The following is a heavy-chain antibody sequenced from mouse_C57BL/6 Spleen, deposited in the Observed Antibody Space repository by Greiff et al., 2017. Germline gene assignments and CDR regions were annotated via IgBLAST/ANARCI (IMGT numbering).Heavy chain of an antibody. J-gene: IGHJ4*01. CDR1: GYAFSSSW. D-gene: IGHD4-1*01. Sequence: VKLVESGPELVKPGASVKISCKASGYAFSSSWMNWVKQRPGKGLEWIGRIYPGDGDTNYNGKFKGKATLTADKSSSTAYMQLSSLTSEDSAVYFCARRLVYAMDDWGQGTSVTVSS. V-gene: IGHV1-82*01. CDR3: ARRLVYAMDD. CDR2: IYPGDGDT.